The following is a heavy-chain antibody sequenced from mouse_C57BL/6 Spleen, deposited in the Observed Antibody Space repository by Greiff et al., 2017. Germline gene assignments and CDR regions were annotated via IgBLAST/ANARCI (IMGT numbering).Heavy chain of an antibody. CDR2: ISSGSSTI. V-gene: IGHV5-17*01. J-gene: IGHJ1*03. Sequence: EVKLVESGGGLVKPGGSLKLSCAASGFTFSDYGMHWVRQAPEKGLEWVAYISSGSSTIYYADTVKGRFTISRDNAKNTLFLQMTSLMSEDTAMYYCARDYSITTVVVRYFDVWGTGTTVTVSS. CDR1: GFTFSDYG. D-gene: IGHD1-1*01. CDR3: ARDYSITTVVVRYFDV.